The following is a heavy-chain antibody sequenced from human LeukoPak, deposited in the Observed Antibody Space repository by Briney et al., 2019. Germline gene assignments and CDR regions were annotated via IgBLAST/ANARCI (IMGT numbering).Heavy chain of an antibody. CDR2: ISSSSSTI. D-gene: IGHD1-26*01. Sequence: GGSLRLSCAASGFTFSSYSMNWVRQAPGKGLDWVSYISSSSSTIFYADSVKGRFTISRDNAKNSLYLQMHSLRDEDTAVYYCARAWYSWGYYFDYWGQGTLVTVSS. CDR1: GFTFSSYS. J-gene: IGHJ4*02. V-gene: IGHV3-48*02. CDR3: ARAWYSWGYYFDY.